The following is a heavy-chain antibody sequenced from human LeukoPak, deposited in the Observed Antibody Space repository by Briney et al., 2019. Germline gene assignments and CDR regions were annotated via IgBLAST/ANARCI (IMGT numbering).Heavy chain of an antibody. V-gene: IGHV4-31*03. J-gene: IGHJ4*02. D-gene: IGHD4-17*01. Sequence: SETLSLTCTVSGGSISSSSYYWGWIRQHPGKGLEWIGYIYYSGSTYYNPSLKSRVTISVDTSKNQFSLKLSSVTAADTAVYYCARTTTVTKGLDYWGQGTLVTVSS. CDR1: GGSISSSSYY. CDR3: ARTTTVTKGLDY. CDR2: IYYSGST.